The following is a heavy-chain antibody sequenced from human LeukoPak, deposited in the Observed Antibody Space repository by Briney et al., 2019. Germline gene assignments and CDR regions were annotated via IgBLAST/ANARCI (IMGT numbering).Heavy chain of an antibody. CDR3: ARSPVPSCLGAYCYPFDY. CDR2: TYSGGST. D-gene: IGHD2-21*02. V-gene: IGHV3-66*01. J-gene: IGHJ4*02. Sequence: PGGSLRLSCAASGFTVSSNYMSWVRPAPGKGLEWGSVTYSGGSTYYADSVKGRFTISRDNSKNTLYLQMNSLRAEDTAIYYCARSPVPSCLGAYCYPFDYWGQGNLVTVSS. CDR1: GFTVSSNY.